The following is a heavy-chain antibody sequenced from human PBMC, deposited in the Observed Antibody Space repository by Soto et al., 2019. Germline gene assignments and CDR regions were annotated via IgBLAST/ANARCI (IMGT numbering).Heavy chain of an antibody. Sequence: PSETLSLTCTVSGGSIRNNYWSWLRQPPGKGLEWVGYIYYTGTSKYNPSLKSRVTISVDSSKNQFSLKLDSVTAEDTAVYYCARLGGYYQAFDNWGQGTLVTVSS. CDR2: IYYTGTS. V-gene: IGHV4-59*08. J-gene: IGHJ4*02. CDR3: ARLGGYYQAFDN. CDR1: GGSIRNNY. D-gene: IGHD3-3*01.